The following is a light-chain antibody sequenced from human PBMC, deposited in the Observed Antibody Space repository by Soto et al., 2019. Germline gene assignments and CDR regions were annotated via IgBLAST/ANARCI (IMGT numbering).Light chain of an antibody. CDR1: QDIKNY. J-gene: IGKJ4*01. CDR3: QQYVNLPLT. Sequence: DIRMTQSPSSLSASVRHRVTITCQASQDIKNYLNWYQQKPGKAPKLLIFDASKLETGVPSRFTGSGSGTHFTFTISSLQPEDFATYYCQQYVNLPLTFGGGTKVELK. CDR2: DAS. V-gene: IGKV1-33*01.